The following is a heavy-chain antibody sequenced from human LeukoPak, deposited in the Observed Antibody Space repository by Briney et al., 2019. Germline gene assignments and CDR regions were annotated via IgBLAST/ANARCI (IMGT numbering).Heavy chain of an antibody. D-gene: IGHD3-16*01. CDR1: GFTVSSYG. Sequence: GRSLRLSCAASGFTVSSYGMPWVRQAPGKGLEWVAVISYDGSNKYYADSVKGRFTISRDNSKNTLYLQMNSLRAEDTAVYYCAKDGGGFDPWGQGTLVTVSS. CDR2: ISYDGSNK. CDR3: AKDGGGFDP. V-gene: IGHV3-30*18. J-gene: IGHJ5*02.